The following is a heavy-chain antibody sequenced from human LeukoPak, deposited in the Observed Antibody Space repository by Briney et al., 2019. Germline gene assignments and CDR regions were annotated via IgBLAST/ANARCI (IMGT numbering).Heavy chain of an antibody. CDR1: GFTFNNFA. CDR2: VNFRGTIS. Sequence: GGSLRLSCAASGFTFNNFAMNWVRQAPRKGLEWVSSVNFRGTISYYADSVKGRFTISRDNSKNTLFLQMDSLRAEDAAIYYCAKGERGIDYWGQGTLVTVSS. CDR3: AKGERGIDY. D-gene: IGHD7-27*01. V-gene: IGHV3-23*01. J-gene: IGHJ4*02.